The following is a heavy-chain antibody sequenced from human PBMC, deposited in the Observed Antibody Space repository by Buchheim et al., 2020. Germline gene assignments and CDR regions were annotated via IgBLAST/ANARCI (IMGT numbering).Heavy chain of an antibody. Sequence: QVQLVESGGGVVQPGRSLRLSCAASGFTFSSYGMHWVRQAPGKGLEWVAVISYDGRNKYYGDSVKGRFTISRDNSYNTLYLQMNSLTVEDTAVYYCGRDRSRAVFGDYGEVDYWGQGTL. D-gene: IGHD4-17*01. CDR1: GFTFSSYG. J-gene: IGHJ4*02. CDR2: ISYDGRNK. V-gene: IGHV3-30*03. CDR3: GRDRSRAVFGDYGEVDY.